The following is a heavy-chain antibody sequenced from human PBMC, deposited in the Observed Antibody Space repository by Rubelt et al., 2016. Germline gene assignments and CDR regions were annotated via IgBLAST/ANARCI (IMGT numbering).Heavy chain of an antibody. J-gene: IGHJ6*02. Sequence: QVQLVQSGAEVKKPGASVKVSCKASGYTFTSYGISWVRQAPGQGLEWMGWISAATDNTRYSEKFQGRITITKDTSSSTAYMDLSSLTYEDTAVYYCARDEDVWGQGTTVTVSS. CDR1: GYTFTSYG. CDR2: ISAATDNT. CDR3: ARDEDV. V-gene: IGHV1-18*01.